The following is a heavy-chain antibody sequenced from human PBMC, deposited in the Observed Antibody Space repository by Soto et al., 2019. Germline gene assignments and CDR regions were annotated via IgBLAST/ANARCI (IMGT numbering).Heavy chain of an antibody. CDR3: ARHGRVDTAPPTPRRYGLDV. V-gene: IGHV4-59*08. Sequence: PSETLSLTCTVSGGSISSYYWSWVRQPPGKGLEWIAYIYYSGSTNYNPSLKSRVTISVDTSKNQFSLNLSSVTAADTAVYYCARHGRVDTAPPTPRRYGLDVWGQGTTVTVSS. J-gene: IGHJ6*02. D-gene: IGHD5-18*01. CDR2: IYYSGST. CDR1: GGSISSYY.